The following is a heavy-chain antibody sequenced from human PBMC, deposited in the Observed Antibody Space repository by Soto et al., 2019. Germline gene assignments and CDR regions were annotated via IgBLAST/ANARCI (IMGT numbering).Heavy chain of an antibody. V-gene: IGHV3-11*06. J-gene: IGHJ3*01. D-gene: IGHD1-26*01. CDR1: GFTFSTFY. Sequence: PGGSLRLSCAASGFTFSTFYMNWVRQAPGKGLEWVSFLSSESTFISYADSVKGRFTISRDNSKKSLFLQMDSLRVEDTAVYYCARVRSGTYNAFDLWGQGTVVTVFS. CDR3: ARVRSGTYNAFDL. CDR2: LSSESTFI.